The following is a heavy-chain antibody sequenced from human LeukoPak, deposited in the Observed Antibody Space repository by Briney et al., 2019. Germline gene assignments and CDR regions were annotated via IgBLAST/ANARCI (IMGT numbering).Heavy chain of an antibody. V-gene: IGHV3-53*01. J-gene: IGHJ4*02. CDR2: INSGGTT. D-gene: IGHD3-10*01. Sequence: PGGSLRLSCAASGFTVSGHYWSWVRRAPGKGLEWVSQINSGGTTYYADSVKGRFTISRDGSKNTLYLQMNSLRAEDTAVYHCARNKGVYGSGSYDNWGPGTLVTVSS. CDR1: GFTVSGHY. CDR3: ARNKGVYGSGSYDN.